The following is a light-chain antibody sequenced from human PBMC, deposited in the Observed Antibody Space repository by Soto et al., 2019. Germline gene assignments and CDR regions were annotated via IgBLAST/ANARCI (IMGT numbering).Light chain of an antibody. V-gene: IGLV1-40*01. CDR2: ADT. CDR3: QTYDNSLSGSV. Sequence: QSVLTQPPSVSGAPGQRVTISCAGSSSNIGANFDVNWYQHLPGTSPKLLIYADTNRPSGVPDRFSASKSGASASLAITGLQAEDEADYYCQTYDNSLSGSVFGGGTKVTVL. J-gene: IGLJ2*01. CDR1: SSNIGANFD.